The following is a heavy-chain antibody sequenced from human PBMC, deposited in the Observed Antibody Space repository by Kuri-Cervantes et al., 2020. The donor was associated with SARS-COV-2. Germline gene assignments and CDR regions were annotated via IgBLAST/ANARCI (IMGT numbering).Heavy chain of an antibody. CDR2: INPNTGGT. J-gene: IGHJ6*02. CDR3: ARDTGTYCSDISCYGYYYYYGMDV. CDR1: GYTFTGHG. V-gene: IGHV1-2*04. Sequence: ASVKVSCKASGYTFTGHGIHWVRQAPGEWLEWMGWINPNTGGTNYAQKFQGWVTMTRDTSLSTVYMDLSKMTSGDTAIYYCARDTGTYCSDISCYGYYYYYGMDVWGQGTTVTVSS. D-gene: IGHD2-2*01.